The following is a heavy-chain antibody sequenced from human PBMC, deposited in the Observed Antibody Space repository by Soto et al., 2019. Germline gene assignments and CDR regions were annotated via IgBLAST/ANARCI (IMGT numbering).Heavy chain of an antibody. CDR3: ARIGGYHGPLDY. Sequence: SETLSLTCSVASISISSYFWSWIRQAPGRGLEWIGYTYHRGSTNYSPSLKSRVAISLDTSENQFSLKVNSVTAADTAVYYCARIGGYHGPLDYWGQGTPVTVSS. V-gene: IGHV4-59*01. CDR2: TYHRGST. D-gene: IGHD6-25*01. CDR1: SISISSYF. J-gene: IGHJ4*02.